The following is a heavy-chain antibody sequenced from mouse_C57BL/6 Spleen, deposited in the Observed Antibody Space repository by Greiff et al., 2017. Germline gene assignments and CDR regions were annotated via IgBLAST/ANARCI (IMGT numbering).Heavy chain of an antibody. CDR3: TRDDYGSSPRFAY. J-gene: IGHJ3*01. CDR2: ISSGGDYI. Sequence: EVKVVESGEGLVKPGGSLKLSCAASGFTFSSYAMPWVRQTPEKRLEWVAYISSGGDYIYYADPVKGRVTISRDNARNTLYLQMSSLKSEDTAMYYCTRDDYGSSPRFAYWGQGTLVTVSA. CDR1: GFTFSSYA. V-gene: IGHV5-9-1*02. D-gene: IGHD1-1*01.